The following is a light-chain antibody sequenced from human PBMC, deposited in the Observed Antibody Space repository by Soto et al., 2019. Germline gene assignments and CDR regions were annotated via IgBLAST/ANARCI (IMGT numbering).Light chain of an antibody. Sequence: QSALTQPASVSGSPGQSITISCTGTSSDVGGYNYVSWYQQHPGKAPKLMIYDVTNRPSGVSNRFSGSKSGNTASLAISGLQAGDEADYYCSSYTISSTHVVFGGGTKLTVL. CDR3: SSYTISSTHVV. V-gene: IGLV2-14*01. CDR1: SSDVGGYNY. J-gene: IGLJ2*01. CDR2: DVT.